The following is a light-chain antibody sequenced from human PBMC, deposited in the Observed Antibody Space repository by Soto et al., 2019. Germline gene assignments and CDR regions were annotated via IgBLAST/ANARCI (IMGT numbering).Light chain of an antibody. Sequence: QSVLTQPASVSGSPGQSITISCTGTSSDVDGYNYVSWYQQYPGKAPKLMIYDVSNRPSGVSNRFSGSKSGNTASLTISGLQAEDEADYYCSSYTISNTLVFGSGTKLTVL. CDR1: SSDVDGYNY. J-gene: IGLJ1*01. V-gene: IGLV2-14*01. CDR2: DVS. CDR3: SSYTISNTLV.